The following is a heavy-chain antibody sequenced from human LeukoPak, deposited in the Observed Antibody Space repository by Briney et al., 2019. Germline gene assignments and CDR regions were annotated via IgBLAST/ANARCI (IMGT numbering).Heavy chain of an antibody. CDR3: ARRLDSSGWYYFDY. V-gene: IGHV4-39*01. Sequence: SETLSLTCTVSGVSISSRSYYWGWIRQPPGKGLEWIGSSYYSGSTYYNPSLKSRVTISVDTSKNQFSLKLSSVTAADTAVYYCARRLDSSGWYYFDYWGQGTLVTVSS. D-gene: IGHD6-19*01. CDR1: GVSISSRSYY. CDR2: SYYSGST. J-gene: IGHJ4*02.